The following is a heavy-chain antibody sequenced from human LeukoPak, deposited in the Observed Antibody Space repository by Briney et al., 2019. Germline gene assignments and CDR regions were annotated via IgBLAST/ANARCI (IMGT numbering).Heavy chain of an antibody. CDR1: GFTFSSYS. V-gene: IGHV3-21*04. D-gene: IGHD3-3*01. CDR3: AKVLPIYFSPSSWFDP. J-gene: IGHJ5*02. Sequence: PGGSLRLSCAASGFTFSSYSMNWVRQAPGRGLEWVSSISSSSSYIYYADSVKGRFTISRDNAKNSLYLQMNSLRAEDTAVYYCAKVLPIYFSPSSWFDPWGQGTLVTVSS. CDR2: ISSSSSYI.